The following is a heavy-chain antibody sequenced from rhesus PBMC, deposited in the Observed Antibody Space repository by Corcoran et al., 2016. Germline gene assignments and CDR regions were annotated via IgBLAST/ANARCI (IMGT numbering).Heavy chain of an antibody. CDR3: ASYSGSWNGNYFDY. CDR2: IYGSGSIT. J-gene: IGHJ4*01. CDR1: GGSISSSY. V-gene: IGHV4-169*02. D-gene: IGHD6-25*01. Sequence: QLQLQESGPGLVKPSEPLSVTCAVSGGSISSSYWSWIRQAPGKGLEWIGYIYGSGSITNYNPSLKSRVTRSGDTSKNQLSVKLSSVTAADTAVYYCASYSGSWNGNYFDYWGQGVLVTVSS.